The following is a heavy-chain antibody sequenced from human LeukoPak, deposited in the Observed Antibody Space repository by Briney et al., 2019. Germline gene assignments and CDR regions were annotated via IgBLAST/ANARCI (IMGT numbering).Heavy chain of an antibody. Sequence: PGGSLRLSCAASGYTFSDYSVNWVRQAPGKGLEWVSSSSSTSDYIYYADSVKGRFTISRYNTRSSLYLQMNSLRAEDTAVYYYVSGSDPDSTWENYRLDAFDIWGQGTTVIVSS. CDR1: GYTFSDYS. J-gene: IGHJ3*02. CDR2: SSSTSDYI. CDR3: VSGSDPDSTWENYRLDAFDI. V-gene: IGHV3-21*03. D-gene: IGHD3-16*02.